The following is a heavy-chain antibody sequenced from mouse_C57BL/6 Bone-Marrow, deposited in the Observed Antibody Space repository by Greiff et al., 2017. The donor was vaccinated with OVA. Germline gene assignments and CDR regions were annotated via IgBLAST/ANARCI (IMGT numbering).Heavy chain of an antibody. Sequence: EVQLQQSGAELVKPGASVKLSCTASGFNIKDYYMHWVKQRTEQGLEWIGRIDPEDGETKYAPKFPGKATITADTSSNTAYLHLSSLTSEDTAVYYCARGKGKYYYAMDYWGQGTSVTVSS. J-gene: IGHJ4*01. CDR2: IDPEDGET. D-gene: IGHD2-1*01. CDR3: ARGKGKYYYAMDY. V-gene: IGHV14-2*01. CDR1: GFNIKDYY.